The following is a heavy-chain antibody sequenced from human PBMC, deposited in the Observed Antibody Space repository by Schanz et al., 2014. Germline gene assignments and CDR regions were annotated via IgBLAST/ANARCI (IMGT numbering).Heavy chain of an antibody. CDR2: ISGSGSNT. CDR3: ARESSNGIVLVPGAGFDH. V-gene: IGHV3-21*01. D-gene: IGHD2-2*01. Sequence: EVQLLESGGGLVKPGGSLRLSCAASGFNFSSYSLNWVRQAPGKGLEWVSIISGSGSNTYYADAVRGRFTISRDNSKNTVYLQMNSLRPGDTAVYYCARESSNGIVLVPGAGFDHWGQGILVTVSS. CDR1: GFNFSSYS. J-gene: IGHJ4*02.